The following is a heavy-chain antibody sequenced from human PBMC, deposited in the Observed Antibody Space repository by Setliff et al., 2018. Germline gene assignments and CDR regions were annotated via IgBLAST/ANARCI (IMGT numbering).Heavy chain of an antibody. V-gene: IGHV4-30-4*08. CDR2: IFSGST. CDR3: AREVAGTYHYFDP. J-gene: IGHJ5*02. D-gene: IGHD6-19*01. Sequence: PSETLSLTCTVSGGSIDSGDYYWNWIRQPPGKGLEWIGYIFSGSTYYNPSLKSRVTLSLNTPKNQFSLKLNSVTAADTALYFCAREVAGTYHYFDPWGQGTLVTVSS. CDR1: GGSIDSGDYY.